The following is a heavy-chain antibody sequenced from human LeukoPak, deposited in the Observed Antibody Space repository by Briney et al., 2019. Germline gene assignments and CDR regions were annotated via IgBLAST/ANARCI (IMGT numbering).Heavy chain of an antibody. V-gene: IGHV4-59*08. CDR1: GGSISSYY. Sequence: SETLSLPCTVSGGSISSYYWSWIRQPPGKGLEWIAYISDIGSINYNPSLKSRVTISLDTSKNQFSLKLSSVTAADTAVYYCAGHHPRNTVDFWGQGTLVTVSS. D-gene: IGHD2/OR15-2a*01. J-gene: IGHJ4*02. CDR2: ISDIGSI. CDR3: AGHHPRNTVDF.